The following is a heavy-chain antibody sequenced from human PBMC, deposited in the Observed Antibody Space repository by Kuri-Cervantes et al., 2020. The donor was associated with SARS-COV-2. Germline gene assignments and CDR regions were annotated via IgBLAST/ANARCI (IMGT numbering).Heavy chain of an antibody. D-gene: IGHD2-15*01. J-gene: IGHJ4*02. V-gene: IGHV3-23*01. Sequence: GESLKISCAASGSTFSSYAMSWVRQAPGKGLEWGSAISGSGGSTYYADSVKGRFTISRDNSKNTLYLQMNSLRAEDTAVYYCAKIGTQYCSAGSCYVDYWGQGTLVTVSS. CDR2: ISGSGGST. CDR1: GSTFSSYA. CDR3: AKIGTQYCSAGSCYVDY.